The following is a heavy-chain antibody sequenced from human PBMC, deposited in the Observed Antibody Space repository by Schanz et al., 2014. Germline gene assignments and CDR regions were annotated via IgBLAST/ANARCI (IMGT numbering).Heavy chain of an antibody. CDR2: IRPDGSDQ. Sequence: EVQLVESGGGLVQPGESLRLSCAASGFTFSSHAMSWVRQAPGKGLEWVAIIRPDGSDQHYVDSVKGRFTISRDNAKNSLFLQMNSLRADDTAVYYCARDMLRRYGALEIRGRGTMVTVSS. CDR1: GFTFSSHA. J-gene: IGHJ3*02. CDR3: ARDMLRRYGALEI. V-gene: IGHV3-7*01. D-gene: IGHD2-8*01.